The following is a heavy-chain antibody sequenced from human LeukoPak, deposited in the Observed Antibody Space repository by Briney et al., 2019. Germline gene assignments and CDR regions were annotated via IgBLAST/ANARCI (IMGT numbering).Heavy chain of an antibody. Sequence: SETLSLTCAVYGGSFSGYYWSWIRQPPGRGLDWIGEINHSGSTNYNPSLKSRVTISVDTSKNQFSLKLSSVTAADTAVYYCARLERGGVNWFDPWGQGTLVTVSS. CDR1: GGSFSGYY. V-gene: IGHV4-34*01. J-gene: IGHJ5*02. CDR3: ARLERGGVNWFDP. D-gene: IGHD2-21*01. CDR2: INHSGST.